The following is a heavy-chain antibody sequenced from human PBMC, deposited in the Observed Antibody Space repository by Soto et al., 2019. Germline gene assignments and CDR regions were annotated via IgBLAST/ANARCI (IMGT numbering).Heavy chain of an antibody. V-gene: IGHV1-2*04. D-gene: IGHD2-8*01. Sequence: SSVKVSCKASGYSFTDYHIHWVRQAPGQGLEWLGRINPKSGGTSTAQKFQGWVTMTTDTSISTASMELTRLTSDDTAIYYCARGHSTDCSNGVCSFFYDQDMDVWG. CDR1: GYSFTDYH. CDR2: INPKSGGT. CDR3: ARGHSTDCSNGVCSFFYDQDMDV. J-gene: IGHJ6*02.